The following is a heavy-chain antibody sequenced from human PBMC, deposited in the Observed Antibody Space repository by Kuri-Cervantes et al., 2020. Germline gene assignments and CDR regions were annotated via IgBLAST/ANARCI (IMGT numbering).Heavy chain of an antibody. V-gene: IGHV3-30*01. CDR3: AKGQWLVEFWED. Sequence: GESLKISCAASGFTFSSYAMHWVRQAPGKGLEWVAVISYDGSNKYYADSVKGRFTISRDNSKNTLYLQMNSLRAEDTAVYYCAKGQWLVEFWEDWGQGTLVTVSS. CDR2: ISYDGSNK. CDR1: GFTFSSYA. J-gene: IGHJ4*02. D-gene: IGHD6-19*01.